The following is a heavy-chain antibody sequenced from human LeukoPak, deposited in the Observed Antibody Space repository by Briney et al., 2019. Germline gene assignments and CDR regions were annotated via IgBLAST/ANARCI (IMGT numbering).Heavy chain of an antibody. CDR3: ATYRQVLLPFES. J-gene: IGHJ4*02. Sequence: SETLSLTCTVSGGSISSSSYYWGWIRQPPGKGLEWIGSIYYSGSTYYNPSLKSRVTISVDKSKNQFSLKLSSVTAADTAMYYCATYRQVLLPFESWGQGTLVTVSS. V-gene: IGHV4-39*07. CDR1: GGSISSSSYY. CDR2: IYYSGST. D-gene: IGHD2-8*02.